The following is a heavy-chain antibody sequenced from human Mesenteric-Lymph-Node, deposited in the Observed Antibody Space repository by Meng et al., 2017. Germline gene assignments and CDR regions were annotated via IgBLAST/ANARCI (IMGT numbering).Heavy chain of an antibody. CDR1: GFTLSSYW. CDR2: INSDGSST. Sequence: GGSLRLSCAASGFTLSSYWMHWVRQAPGKGLVWVSRINSDGSSTSYADSVKGRFTISRDNAKNTLYLQMNSLRAEDTAVYYCARVSSKYSSGWYVYWFDPWGQGTLVTVSS. J-gene: IGHJ5*01. CDR3: ARVSSKYSSGWYVYWFDP. D-gene: IGHD6-19*01. V-gene: IGHV3-74*01.